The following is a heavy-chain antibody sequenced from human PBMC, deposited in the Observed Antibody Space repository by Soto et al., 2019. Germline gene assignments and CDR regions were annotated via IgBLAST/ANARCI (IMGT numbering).Heavy chain of an antibody. CDR1: GFTFSNYA. Sequence: PGGSLRLSCAASGFTFSNYAVTWVRQAPGKGLEWVSTISGSGGSTYYADSVKGRFTISRDNSKNTLYLQMNSLRAEDTAVYYCAKHPPGARAYYFDYWGQGTLVTVS. CDR2: ISGSGGST. D-gene: IGHD3-10*01. V-gene: IGHV3-23*01. CDR3: AKHPPGARAYYFDY. J-gene: IGHJ4*02.